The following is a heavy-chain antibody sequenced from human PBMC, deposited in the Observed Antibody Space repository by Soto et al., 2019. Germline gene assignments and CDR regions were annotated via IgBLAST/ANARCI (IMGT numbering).Heavy chain of an antibody. J-gene: IGHJ4*02. CDR3: ARRPDFFDY. CDR2: ISSGSKTI. CDR1: GFTFSGYS. Sequence: GGSLRLSCAASGFTFSGYSVNWVRQAPGKGLEWVSYISSGSKTIYYADSVKGRFTISRDTSKNTLHLQMNSLRGEDAAVYYCARRPDFFDYWGRGTLVTVSS. V-gene: IGHV3-48*01.